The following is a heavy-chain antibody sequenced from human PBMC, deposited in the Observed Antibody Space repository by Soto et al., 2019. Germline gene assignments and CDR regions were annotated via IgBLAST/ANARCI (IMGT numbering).Heavy chain of an antibody. V-gene: IGHV3-21*01. J-gene: IGHJ6*02. CDR2: ISSSSSYI. CDR1: GFTFSSYS. D-gene: IGHD3-9*01. Sequence: EVQLVEAGGGLVKPGGSLRLSCAASGFTFSSYSMNWVRQAPGKGLEWVSSISSSSSYIYYADSVKGRFTISRDNAKNSLYLRMNSLRAEDTAVYYCARGDYDILTGYSRYGMDVWGQGSTVTVAS. CDR3: ARGDYDILTGYSRYGMDV.